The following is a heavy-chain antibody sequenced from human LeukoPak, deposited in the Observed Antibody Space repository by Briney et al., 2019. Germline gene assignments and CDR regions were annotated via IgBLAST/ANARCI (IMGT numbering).Heavy chain of an antibody. D-gene: IGHD3-3*01. CDR1: GFTFSSYG. CDR2: ISYDGSNK. CDR3: AKDLSEDYYYGMDV. J-gene: IGHJ6*02. Sequence: GRSLRLSCAASGFTFSSYGMHWVRQAPGKGLEWVAVISYDGSNKYYADSVKGRFTISRDNSKNTLYLQMNSLRAEDTAVYYCAKDLSEDYYYGMDVWGQGTTVTVSS. V-gene: IGHV3-30*18.